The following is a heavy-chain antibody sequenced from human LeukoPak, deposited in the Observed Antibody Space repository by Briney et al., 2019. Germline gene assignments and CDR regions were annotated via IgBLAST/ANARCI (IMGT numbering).Heavy chain of an antibody. J-gene: IGHJ3*02. D-gene: IGHD2-2*01. Sequence: GGSLRLSCAASGFTFSSYAMSWVRQAPGKGLEWVSAISGSGGSTYYADSVKGRFTISRDNSKNTLYLQMNSLRAEDTAVYYCAKDVYCSSTSCYSNRYNWNYADAFDIWGQGTMVTVSS. CDR2: ISGSGGST. CDR3: AKDVYCSSTSCYSNRYNWNYADAFDI. V-gene: IGHV3-23*01. CDR1: GFTFSSYA.